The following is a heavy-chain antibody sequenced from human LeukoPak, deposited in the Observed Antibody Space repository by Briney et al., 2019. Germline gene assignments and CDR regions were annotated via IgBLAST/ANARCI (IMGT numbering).Heavy chain of an antibody. CDR3: ARAASEGIAVAGPFDY. D-gene: IGHD6-19*01. V-gene: IGHV1-18*01. CDR1: GYTFTSYG. Sequence: ASVKVSCEASGYTFTSYGISWVRQAPGQGREWMGWISAYNGNTNYAQKLQGRVTMTTDTSTSTAYMELRSLRSDDTAVYYCARAASEGIAVAGPFDYWGQGTLVTVSS. J-gene: IGHJ4*02. CDR2: ISAYNGNT.